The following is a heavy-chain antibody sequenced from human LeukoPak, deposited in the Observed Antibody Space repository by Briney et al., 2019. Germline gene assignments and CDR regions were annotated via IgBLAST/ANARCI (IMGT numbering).Heavy chain of an antibody. D-gene: IGHD6-13*01. CDR1: GFTFSSYA. CDR3: ARGLYSSSWYWYY. Sequence: SGGSLRLSCAASGFTFSSYAMHWVRQAPGKGLEWVAVISYDGSNKYYADSVKGRFTISRDNSKNTLYLQMNSLRAEDTAVYYCARGLYSSSWYWYYWGQGTLVTVSS. CDR2: ISYDGSNK. V-gene: IGHV3-30-3*01. J-gene: IGHJ4*02.